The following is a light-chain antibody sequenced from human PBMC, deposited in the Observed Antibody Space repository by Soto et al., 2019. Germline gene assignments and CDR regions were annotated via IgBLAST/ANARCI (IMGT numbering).Light chain of an antibody. CDR2: AAS. Sequence: DIQMTQSPSSLSASVGDRVTITCRASQGISTHLVWYQQKPGTVPKLLIFAASTLQSGVPSRFSGSGSGTDFTLTISILQPEDVATYYCQNYNGAPWTFGQGTKVEIK. J-gene: IGKJ1*01. CDR3: QNYNGAPWT. V-gene: IGKV1-27*01. CDR1: QGISTH.